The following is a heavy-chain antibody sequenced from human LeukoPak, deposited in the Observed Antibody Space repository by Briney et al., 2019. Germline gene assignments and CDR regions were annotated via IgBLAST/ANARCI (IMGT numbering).Heavy chain of an antibody. CDR3: ARGGAARLHFQN. CDR1: GGSISSYY. Sequence: SETLSLTCTVSGGSISSYYWNWIRQPPGKGLEWIGYIYHSGSTNYNPSLQSRVTISVDTSKNQFSLNLNFVTAADTAVYYCARGGAARLHFQNWGQGTLVTVSS. J-gene: IGHJ1*01. D-gene: IGHD6-6*01. V-gene: IGHV4-59*01. CDR2: IYHSGST.